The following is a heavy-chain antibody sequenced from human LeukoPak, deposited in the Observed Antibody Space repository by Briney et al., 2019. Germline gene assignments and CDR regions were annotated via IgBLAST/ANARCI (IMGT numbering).Heavy chain of an antibody. CDR2: ISYDGSNK. D-gene: IGHD3-10*01. V-gene: IGHV3-30-3*01. CDR3: ARAGTWYFYGSGSYYSHYFDY. J-gene: IGHJ4*02. CDR1: GFTFSSYD. Sequence: PGGSLRLSCAASGFTFSSYDMHWVRQAPGKGLEWVAVISYDGSNKYYADSVKGRFTISRDNSKNTLYLQMNSLRAEDTAVYYCARAGTWYFYGSGSYYSHYFDYWGQGTLVTVSS.